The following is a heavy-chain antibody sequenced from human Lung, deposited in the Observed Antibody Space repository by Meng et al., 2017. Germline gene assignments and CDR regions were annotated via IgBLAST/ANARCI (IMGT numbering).Heavy chain of an antibody. Sequence: GESLKISCAASGFTFSSYAMNWVRQAPGKGLEWVAVISYGGSNKYYADSVKGRFTISRDNSKNTLYLQMNSLRAEDTAVYYCARSDTKWEQKVAFDIWGQGTMVTVSS. CDR1: GFTFSSYA. J-gene: IGHJ3*02. CDR2: ISYGGSNK. V-gene: IGHV3-30*01. D-gene: IGHD1-26*01. CDR3: ARSDTKWEQKVAFDI.